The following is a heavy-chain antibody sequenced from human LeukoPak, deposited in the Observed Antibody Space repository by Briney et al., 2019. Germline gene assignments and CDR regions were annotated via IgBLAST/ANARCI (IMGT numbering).Heavy chain of an antibody. D-gene: IGHD1-26*01. V-gene: IGHV3-64*01. CDR3: ARVKMGATFSDYYYYYMDV. Sequence: GGSLLLSCAASGFIFSDYTIQWVRQAPGKGLECVSAIISNGGSRHYANSVKGRFTISRDNSKNTLYLQMDSLRTEDMAVYYCARVKMGATFSDYYYYYMDVWGKGTTVTVSS. J-gene: IGHJ6*03. CDR1: GFIFSDYT. CDR2: IISNGGSR.